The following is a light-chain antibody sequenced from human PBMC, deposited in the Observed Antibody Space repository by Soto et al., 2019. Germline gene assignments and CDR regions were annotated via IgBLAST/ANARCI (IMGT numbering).Light chain of an antibody. CDR3: QTWGTGTVV. Sequence: QSVLTQSPSASASLGASVKLTCTLSSGHSRFAIAWHQQQPEKGPRYLMKINSDGSHTKGDGIPDRFSGSSSGAERFLTISSLQSEDEADYYCQTWGTGTVVFGGGTKLTVL. CDR2: INSDGSH. V-gene: IGLV4-69*01. J-gene: IGLJ2*01. CDR1: SGHSRFA.